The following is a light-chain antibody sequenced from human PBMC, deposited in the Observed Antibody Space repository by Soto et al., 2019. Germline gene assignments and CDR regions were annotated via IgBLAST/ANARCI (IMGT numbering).Light chain of an antibody. CDR2: HAS. CDR3: QQYNSYS. Sequence: DIQMTQSPSTLSESLGDRVTITCRASQSISSWLAWYQQKPGKAPKLLIYHASTLESGVPSRFSGSGSGTEFTLTISSLQPDDFATYYCQQYNSYSFGQGTKVDI. V-gene: IGKV1-5*01. J-gene: IGKJ1*01. CDR1: QSISSW.